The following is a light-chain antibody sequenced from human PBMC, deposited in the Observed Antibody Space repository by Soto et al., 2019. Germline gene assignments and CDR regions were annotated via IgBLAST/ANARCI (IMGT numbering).Light chain of an antibody. Sequence: QSVLTQPASLSGSPGQSITISCTGTSSDVGAYDYVSWYQQHPDKAPKLMTYEVSNRPSGVSNRFSGSKSVNTATLTISGLQAEDEADYCSSYTSSSTRVFGTGTKVTVL. CDR2: EVS. CDR3: SSYTSSSTRV. CDR1: SSDVGAYDY. J-gene: IGLJ1*01. V-gene: IGLV2-14*03.